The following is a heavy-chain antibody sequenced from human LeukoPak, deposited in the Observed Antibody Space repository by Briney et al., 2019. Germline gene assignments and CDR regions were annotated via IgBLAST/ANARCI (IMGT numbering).Heavy chain of an antibody. CDR3: ARCRAPRGIVVITTVFDF. CDR1: GYTFTNYG. CDR2: ISAYNGNT. Sequence: ASVKVSCKASGYTFTNYGSSWVRQAPGQGLKWMGWISAYNGNTNYAQNFQGRVTMTTDTSTSTAYMELRNLRSDDTAVYYCARCRAPRGIVVITTVFDFWGQGTQVTVSA. V-gene: IGHV1-18*01. J-gene: IGHJ4*02. D-gene: IGHD3-22*01.